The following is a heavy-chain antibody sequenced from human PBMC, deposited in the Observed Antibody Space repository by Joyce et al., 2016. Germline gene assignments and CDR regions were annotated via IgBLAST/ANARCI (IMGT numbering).Heavy chain of an antibody. CDR1: GFSLSTGGGG. Sequence: QITLKESGPTLVKPTQTLTLTCTFPGFSLSTGGGGVGWIRQPPGKARQWLAVIYWHDDKRYSPSLKSRLTITKDTSKNQVVLTMTNMDPVDTATHYCAHSSLLDAFDIWGQGTMVTVSS. D-gene: IGHD3-10*01. CDR2: IYWHDDK. CDR3: AHSSLLDAFDI. J-gene: IGHJ3*02. V-gene: IGHV2-5*01.